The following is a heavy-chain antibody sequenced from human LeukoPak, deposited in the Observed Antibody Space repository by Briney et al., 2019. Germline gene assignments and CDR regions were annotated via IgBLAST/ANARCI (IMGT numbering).Heavy chain of an antibody. Sequence: ASVKVSCKASGYTFTSYYMHWVRQAPGQGLEWMGIINPSGGSTSYAQKFQGRVTMTRDTSTSTVYMELSSLRSEDTAVYYCARSGGWDIVVVPAAKGGYYFDYWGQGTLVTVSS. J-gene: IGHJ4*02. CDR2: INPSGGST. CDR1: GYTFTSYY. D-gene: IGHD2-2*01. V-gene: IGHV1-46*01. CDR3: ARSGGWDIVVVPAAKGGYYFDY.